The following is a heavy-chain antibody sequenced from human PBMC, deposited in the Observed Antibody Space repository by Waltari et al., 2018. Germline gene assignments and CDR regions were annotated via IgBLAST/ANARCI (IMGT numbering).Heavy chain of an antibody. CDR1: GGTFSSYA. D-gene: IGHD4-17*01. J-gene: IGHJ4*02. CDR2: IIPIFGTA. CDR3: ARDSDTVTSLGFDY. V-gene: IGHV1-69*01. Sequence: QVQLVQSGAEVKKPGSSVKVSCKASGGTFSSYASSWVRQAPGQGLEWMGGIIPIFGTANYAQKFQGRVTITADESTSTAYMELSSLRSEDTAVYYCARDSDTVTSLGFDYWGQGTLVTVSS.